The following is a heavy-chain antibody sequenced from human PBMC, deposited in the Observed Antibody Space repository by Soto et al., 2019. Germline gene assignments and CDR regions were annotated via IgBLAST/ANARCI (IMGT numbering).Heavy chain of an antibody. Sequence: EVQLLASGGGLVQPGGSRRLSCAASGFNFKTYAMSWVRQAPGRGLEWVSAISSSGSRTYYADSVKGRFTISRDNAKNAAFLEMNSLRAEDTALYYCAKERREVVSGTGDSWGRGTLVTVAS. CDR3: AKERREVVSGTGDS. CDR2: ISSSGSRT. J-gene: IGHJ4*02. V-gene: IGHV3-23*01. CDR1: GFNFKTYA. D-gene: IGHD6-19*01.